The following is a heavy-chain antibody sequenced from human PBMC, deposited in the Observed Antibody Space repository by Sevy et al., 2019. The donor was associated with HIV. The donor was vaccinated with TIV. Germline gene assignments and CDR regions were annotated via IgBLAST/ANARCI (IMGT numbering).Heavy chain of an antibody. V-gene: IGHV1-18*01. CDR1: GYTFTTYG. Sequence: ASVKVSCKASGYTFTTYGISWVRQAPGQGLEWMGWISAYSGNTNYPQKLHGRVTMTTDTSTSTAYMELRSLRSGDTAVYYCARDVHLADLDYWGQGTLVTVSS. J-gene: IGHJ4*02. CDR3: ARDVHLADLDY. CDR2: ISAYSGNT.